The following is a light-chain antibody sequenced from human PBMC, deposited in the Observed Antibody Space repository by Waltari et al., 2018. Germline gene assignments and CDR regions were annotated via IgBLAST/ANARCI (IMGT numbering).Light chain of an antibody. Sequence: NFMLTQPHSVSESPGKTVIISCTRSSGSIASSYVQWYRQRPGRAPATVIYADNQRPSGVPDRFSGSIDTSSNSASLTISGLETEDEADYYCQSYDDYAHVIFGGGTKVTVL. J-gene: IGLJ2*01. V-gene: IGLV6-57*04. CDR1: SGSIASSY. CDR3: QSYDDYAHVI. CDR2: ADN.